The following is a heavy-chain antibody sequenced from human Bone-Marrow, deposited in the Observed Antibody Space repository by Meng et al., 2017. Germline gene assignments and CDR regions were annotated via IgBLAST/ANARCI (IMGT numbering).Heavy chain of an antibody. V-gene: IGHV3-33*01. D-gene: IGHD3-22*01. Sequence: GESLKISCAASGFTFSSYAMHWVRQAPGKGLEWVAVIWYDGSNKYYADSVKGRFTISRDNSKNTLYLQMNSLRAEDTAVYYCARERRDTMIVYYFDYWGQGTLVTV. CDR3: ARERRDTMIVYYFDY. CDR1: GFTFSSYA. CDR2: IWYDGSNK. J-gene: IGHJ4*02.